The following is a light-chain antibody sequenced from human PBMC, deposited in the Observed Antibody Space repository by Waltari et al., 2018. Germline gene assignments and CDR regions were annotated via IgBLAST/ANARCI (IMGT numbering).Light chain of an antibody. V-gene: IGLV1-47*01. J-gene: IGLJ3*02. CDR3: AARDDSLSGVV. CDR2: RDN. Sequence: QPVLTQPPSASGTPGQRVTISRSGRRSYIGGNYVYWYQQFPGTAPKPLIYRDNQRPSGVPDRFSGSKSGTSASLAISGLRSEDEGDYYCAARDDSLSGVVFGGGTKLTVL. CDR1: RSYIGGNY.